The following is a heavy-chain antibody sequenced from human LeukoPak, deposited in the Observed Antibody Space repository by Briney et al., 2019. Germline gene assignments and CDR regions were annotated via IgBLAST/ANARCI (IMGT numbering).Heavy chain of an antibody. V-gene: IGHV4-38-2*01. J-gene: IGHJ5*02. D-gene: IGHD6-13*01. Sequence: WETLSLTCAVSGYSISRGYYWGWSRQPPGKGLEWIGSIYQSASTYYNPSLKSPVTISVDTSKNQFSLNLSSVTAADTAVYYCARRVAAGGTRWFDPWGQGTLVTVSS. CDR3: ARRVAAGGTRWFDP. CDR2: IYQSAST. CDR1: GYSISRGYY.